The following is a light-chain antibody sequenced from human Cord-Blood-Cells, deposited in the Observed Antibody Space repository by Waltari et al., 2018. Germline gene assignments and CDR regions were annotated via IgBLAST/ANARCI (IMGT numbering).Light chain of an antibody. CDR2: AAS. CDR3: QQSYSTPPT. V-gene: IGKV1-39*01. J-gene: IGKJ1*01. Sequence: DIQMTQSPSSLSASVGDRVTITCRASQSIRSYLNWYQQKPGKTPKLLIYAASILQSGVPSMFSGSGSGTDFTLTISMLQPEDFATYYCQQSYSTPPTFGQGTKVEIK. CDR1: QSIRSY.